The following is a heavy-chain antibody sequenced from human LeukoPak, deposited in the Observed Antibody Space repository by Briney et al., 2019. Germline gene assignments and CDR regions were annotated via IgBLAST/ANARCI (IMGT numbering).Heavy chain of an antibody. CDR2: IYYSGST. CDR1: GGSISSYY. D-gene: IGHD2-2*01. Sequence: PSETLSLTCTVSGGSISSYYWSWIRQPPGKGLEWIGYIYYSGSTNYNPSLKSRVTMSVDTSKNQFSLKLSSVTAADTAVYYCARDVPGHYYYGMDVWGQGTTVTVSS. J-gene: IGHJ6*02. CDR3: ARDVPGHYYYGMDV. V-gene: IGHV4-59*12.